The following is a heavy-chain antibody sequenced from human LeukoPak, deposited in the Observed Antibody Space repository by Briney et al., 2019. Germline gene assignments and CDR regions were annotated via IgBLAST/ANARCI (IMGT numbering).Heavy chain of an antibody. V-gene: IGHV3-48*03. CDR2: ISSSGSTI. Sequence: PGGSLRLSCAASGFTFSSYEMNWVRQAPGKGLEWVSYISSSGSTIYYADSVKGRFTISRDNSKNTLYLQMNSLRAEDTAVYYCANLPVRGDYGDYYYYYMDVWGKGTTVTISS. CDR1: GFTFSSYE. J-gene: IGHJ6*03. CDR3: ANLPVRGDYGDYYYYYMDV. D-gene: IGHD4-17*01.